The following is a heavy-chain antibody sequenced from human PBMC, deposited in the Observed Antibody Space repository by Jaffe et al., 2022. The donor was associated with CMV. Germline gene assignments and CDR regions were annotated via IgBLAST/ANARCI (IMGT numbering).Heavy chain of an antibody. CDR1: GGSISSYY. V-gene: IGHV4-59*01. J-gene: IGHJ5*02. Sequence: QVQLQESGPGLVKPSETLSLTCTVSGGSISSYYWSWIRQPPGKGLEWIGYIYYSGSTNYNPSLKSRVTISVDTSKNQFSLKLSSVTAADTAVYYCARDFLTGFGMNWFDPWGQGTLVTVSS. D-gene: IGHD3-9*01. CDR2: IYYSGST. CDR3: ARDFLTGFGMNWFDP.